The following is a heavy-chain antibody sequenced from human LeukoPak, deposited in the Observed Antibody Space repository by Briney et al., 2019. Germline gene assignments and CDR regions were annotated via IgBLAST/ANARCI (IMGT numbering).Heavy chain of an antibody. V-gene: IGHV4-61*02. CDR3: ARLITGATTAFDI. CDR1: GGSISSSSYY. Sequence: SETLSLTCTVSGGSISSSSYYWTWIRQPAGKGLEWIGRVYTSGSTHYNPSLKTRLTMSVDTSKNQFSLKLSSVTAADTAVYYCARLITGATTAFDIWGQGTMVTVSS. CDR2: VYTSGST. J-gene: IGHJ3*02. D-gene: IGHD1-7*01.